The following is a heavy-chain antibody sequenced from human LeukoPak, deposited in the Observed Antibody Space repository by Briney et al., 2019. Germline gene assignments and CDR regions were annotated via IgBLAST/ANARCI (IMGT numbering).Heavy chain of an antibody. D-gene: IGHD2-21*02. CDR1: GGSFSGYY. CDR3: AREAAYCGGDCYSSTKSGARDAFDI. CDR2: INHSGGT. V-gene: IGHV4-34*01. J-gene: IGHJ3*02. Sequence: PSETLSLTCAVYGGSFSGYYWSWIRQPPGKGLEWIGEINHSGGTNYNPSLKSRVTISVDTSKNQFSLKLSSVTAADTAVYYCAREAAYCGGDCYSSTKSGARDAFDIWGQGTMVTVSS.